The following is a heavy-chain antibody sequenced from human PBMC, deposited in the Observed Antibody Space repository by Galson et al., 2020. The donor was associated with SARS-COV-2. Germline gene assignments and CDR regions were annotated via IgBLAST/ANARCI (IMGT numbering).Heavy chain of an antibody. CDR3: AMGWTTWIRGFDP. D-gene: IGHD4-17*01. V-gene: IGHV4-4*02. Sequence: SETLSLTCAVSGGSISSSNWWSWVRQPPGKGLEWIGEIYHSGSTNYNPSLKSRVTISVDKSKNQFSLKLSSVTAADTAVYYCAMGWTTWIRGFDPWGQGTLVTVSS. CDR2: IYHSGST. CDR1: GGSISSSNW. J-gene: IGHJ5*02.